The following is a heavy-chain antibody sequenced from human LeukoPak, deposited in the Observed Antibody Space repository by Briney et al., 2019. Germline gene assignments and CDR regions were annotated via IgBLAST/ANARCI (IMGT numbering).Heavy chain of an antibody. Sequence: GGSLRLSCAVSGFSLSDYGIHWVRQAPGKGLEWVAFIAYDGTSKFYADSVKGRFTISRDISRSTLYLQMNSLWPEDTAVYYCAREKMATTNYFDYWGQGTLVTVSS. D-gene: IGHD5-24*01. CDR2: IAYDGTSK. J-gene: IGHJ4*02. V-gene: IGHV3-30*02. CDR1: GFSLSDYG. CDR3: AREKMATTNYFDY.